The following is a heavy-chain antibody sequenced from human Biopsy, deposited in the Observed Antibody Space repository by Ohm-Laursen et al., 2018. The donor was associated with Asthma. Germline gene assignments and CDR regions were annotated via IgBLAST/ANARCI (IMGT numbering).Heavy chain of an antibody. CDR3: ARCKVGYSSGWSLLLKKIYYSGMDV. V-gene: IGHV1-69*01. J-gene: IGHJ6*02. D-gene: IGHD6-19*01. CDR1: GGTFSNFA. CDR2: IMTVFGTT. Sequence: GSSVKVSCKVPGGTFSNFAISWVRQAPGQGLEWLGGIMTVFGTTNYAQKFQGRVTITADESTSTAYMEVTSLRSEDTAMYYFARCKVGYSSGWSLLLKKIYYSGMDVWGQGTAVTVSS.